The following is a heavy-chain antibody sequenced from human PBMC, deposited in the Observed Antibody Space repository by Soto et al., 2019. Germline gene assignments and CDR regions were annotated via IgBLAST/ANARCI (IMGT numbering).Heavy chain of an antibody. CDR3: AKDRVSGQQWFSGSDD. J-gene: IGHJ4*02. V-gene: IGHV3-30*18. CDR1: GFSFSSYG. Sequence: PGGSLRLSCAASGFSFSSYGMHWVRQAPGKGLEWVAVISYDGNYKYYADSVMGRFTISRDNSKNTLSVQMNSLRPEDTAVYYCAKDRVSGQQWFSGSDDWGQGTLVTVSS. CDR2: ISYDGNYK. D-gene: IGHD2-8*01.